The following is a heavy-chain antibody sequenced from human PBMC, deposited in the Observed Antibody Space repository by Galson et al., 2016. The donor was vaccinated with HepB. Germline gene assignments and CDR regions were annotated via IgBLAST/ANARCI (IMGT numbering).Heavy chain of an antibody. D-gene: IGHD6-6*01. CDR3: AGRYSSSWNDCMDV. Sequence: SVKVSCKASGGTFNYYTINWVRQAPGQGLEWMGRIIPLLGITNYAQKIDDRVTITADKSTNTASMELSRLRPDDTAIYFCAGRYSSSWNDCMDVWGKGTTVTVSS. CDR2: IIPLLGIT. J-gene: IGHJ6*03. CDR1: GGTFNYYT. V-gene: IGHV1-69*02.